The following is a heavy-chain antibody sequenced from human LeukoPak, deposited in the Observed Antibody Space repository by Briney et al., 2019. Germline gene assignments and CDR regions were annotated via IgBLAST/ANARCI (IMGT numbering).Heavy chain of an antibody. V-gene: IGHV4-30-4*01. Sequence: SQTLSLTCTISGGSISSGDYYWSWIRQPPGKGLEWIAYMYYSGSTYYNPSLKSRVTMSADTSKNQLSLKLSSVTAADTAVYYCARPYYYDSRIDPWGQGILVTVSS. CDR2: MYYSGST. D-gene: IGHD3-22*01. J-gene: IGHJ5*02. CDR1: GGSISSGDYY. CDR3: ARPYYYDSRIDP.